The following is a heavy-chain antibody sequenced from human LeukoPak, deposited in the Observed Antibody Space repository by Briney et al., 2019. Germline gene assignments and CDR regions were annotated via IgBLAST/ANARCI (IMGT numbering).Heavy chain of an antibody. CDR3: GRSEDAFDI. J-gene: IGHJ3*02. Sequence: RSSETLSLTCAVYGGAFSGYFWSWIRKPPGKGLEGIGEVNYNGSNYNPSLKSRVTMSVDTSKNQFSLKLSSVTAADTAMYYCGRSEDAFDIWGQGTMVTVSS. CDR1: GGAFSGYF. CDR2: VNYNGS. V-gene: IGHV4-34*01.